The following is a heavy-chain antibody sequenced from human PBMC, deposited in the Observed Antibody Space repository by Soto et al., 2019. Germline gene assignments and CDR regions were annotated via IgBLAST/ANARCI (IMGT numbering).Heavy chain of an antibody. J-gene: IGHJ3*02. D-gene: IGHD3-16*01. V-gene: IGHV3-21*01. CDR3: ASPKGGAFDI. CDR2: ISSSSGYT. CDR1: GFTFSSYT. Sequence: EVQLVESGGGLVQPGGSLRLSCAASGFTFSSYTMNWVLQAPGKGLEWVSSISSSSGYTYYADSVKGRLTIPRDNAENSLYRQMSSLRAEDTAVYYCASPKGGAFDIWAQGTMVTASS.